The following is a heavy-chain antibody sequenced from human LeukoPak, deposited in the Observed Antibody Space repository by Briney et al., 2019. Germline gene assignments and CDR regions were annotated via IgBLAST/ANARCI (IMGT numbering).Heavy chain of an antibody. CDR2: INSEGSST. CDR3: ARGPSHSDNWYRLDF. Sequence: HPGGSLRLSCAASGFTFSSYWMHWVRQIPGRGLVWVSRINSEGSSTTYADSVKGRFTISRDNAKNTLYLQMNSLRVEDTATYYCARGPSHSDNWYRLDFWGQGTLLTVSS. J-gene: IGHJ4*02. CDR1: GFTFSSYW. V-gene: IGHV3-74*03. D-gene: IGHD6-13*01.